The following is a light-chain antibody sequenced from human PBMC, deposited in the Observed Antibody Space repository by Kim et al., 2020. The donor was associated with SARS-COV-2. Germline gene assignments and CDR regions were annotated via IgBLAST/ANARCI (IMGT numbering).Light chain of an antibody. J-gene: IGKJ1*01. CDR2: KAS. Sequence: DIQMTQSPSTLSASVGDRVTITCRASQTISGMLAWYQQKPGKAPKLLIYKASSLESGVPSRFSGSGSGTEFTLTIYSLQPDDFATYYSQQYNSYATFGQGTKVDIK. V-gene: IGKV1-5*03. CDR1: QTISGM. CDR3: QQYNSYAT.